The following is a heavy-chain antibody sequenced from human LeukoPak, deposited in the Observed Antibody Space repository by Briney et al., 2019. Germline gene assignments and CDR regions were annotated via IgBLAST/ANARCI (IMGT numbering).Heavy chain of an antibody. CDR1: GFTFSKYW. D-gene: IGHD3-3*01. J-gene: IGHJ3*02. CDR3: ARDIQRAMFVVVTGFEASDI. CDR2: INQDGNEK. Sequence: GGSLRLSCAASGFTFSKYWMSWVRQAPGKGLEWVANINQDGNEKNYVDSVKGRFTISRDNAEKSVDLQMNSLRGEDTAVYYCARDIQRAMFVVVTGFEASDIWGQGTRVIVSS. V-gene: IGHV3-7*03.